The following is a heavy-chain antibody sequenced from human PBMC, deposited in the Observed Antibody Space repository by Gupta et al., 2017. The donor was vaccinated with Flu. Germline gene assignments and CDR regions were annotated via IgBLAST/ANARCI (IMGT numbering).Heavy chain of an antibody. D-gene: IGHD6-19*01. CDR3: AKESSGWIDY. CDR1: GFTFSSYS. CDR2: ISYDGSNK. Sequence: QVQLVESGGGVVQPGRSLRLSCAASGFTFSSYSMHWVRQAPGKGLEWVAVISYDGSNKDDADSVKGRFTISRDNSKNTLYMKMNSMRAEDTAVYYWAKESSGWIDYWGQGNLVT. J-gene: IGHJ4*02. V-gene: IGHV3-30*18.